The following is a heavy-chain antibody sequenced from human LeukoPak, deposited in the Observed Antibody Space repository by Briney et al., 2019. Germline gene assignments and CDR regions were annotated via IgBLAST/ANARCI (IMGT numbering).Heavy chain of an antibody. V-gene: IGHV4-59*01. J-gene: IGHJ4*02. Sequence: PSETLSLTCTVSGDSISSYYWSWLRQPPGKGLEWIGYIYYSGSTNYNPSLKSRVTISVDTSKNQFSLKLSSVTAADTAVVYWAGGAGYYTFDSCGQGSLVTVSS. CDR3: AGGAGYYTFDS. D-gene: IGHD1-26*01. CDR1: GDSISSYY. CDR2: IYYSGST.